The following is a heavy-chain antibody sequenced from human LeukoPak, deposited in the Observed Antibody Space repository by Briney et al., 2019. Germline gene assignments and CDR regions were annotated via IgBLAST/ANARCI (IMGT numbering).Heavy chain of an antibody. CDR2: IYSGGST. CDR3: ASSSTGWFDP. V-gene: IGHV3-66*02. CDR1: GFTVSSNY. Sequence: GGSRRLSCAASGFTVSSNYMSWVRQAPGKGLEWVSVIYSGGSTYYADSVKGRFTISRDNSKNTLYLQMNSLRAEDTAVYYCASSSTGWFDPWGQGTLVTVSS. J-gene: IGHJ5*02. D-gene: IGHD6-6*01.